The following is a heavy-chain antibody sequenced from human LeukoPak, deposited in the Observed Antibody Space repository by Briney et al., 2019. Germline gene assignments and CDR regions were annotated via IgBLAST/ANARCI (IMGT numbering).Heavy chain of an antibody. D-gene: IGHD3-22*01. CDR3: ARDKSYYDSSGYFGFDY. Sequence: GGSLRLSCAASGFTFSRYWMSWVRQAPGKGLEWVSFISSSSSTMYYADSVKGRFTISRDNAKNSLYLQMSSLRAEDTAVYYCARDKSYYDSSGYFGFDYWGQGTLVTVSS. J-gene: IGHJ4*02. CDR2: ISSSSSTM. V-gene: IGHV3-48*04. CDR1: GFTFSRYW.